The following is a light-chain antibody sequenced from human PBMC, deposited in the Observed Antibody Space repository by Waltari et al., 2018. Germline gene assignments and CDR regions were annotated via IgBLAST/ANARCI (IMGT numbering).Light chain of an antibody. CDR2: GAS. CDR3: QQYVSLPAT. V-gene: IGKV3-20*01. J-gene: IGKJ1*01. CDR1: QSVSKY. Sequence: DIVLTQSPGTLSLSAGDRAMLSCRASQSVSKYLAWYQQKPGQAPRLLIFGASSRATGIPDRFSGSGSGTDLSLTISRVEPEDFAVYYCQQYVSLPATFGQGTKVEIE.